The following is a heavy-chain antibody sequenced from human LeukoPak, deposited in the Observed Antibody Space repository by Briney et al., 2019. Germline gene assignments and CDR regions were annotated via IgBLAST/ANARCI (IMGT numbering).Heavy chain of an antibody. CDR3: ARHSGSGSYSIFYGWYFDL. D-gene: IGHD3-10*01. CDR2: IYPGDSDT. CDR1: GYGFTSYW. J-gene: IGHJ2*01. V-gene: IGHV5-51*01. Sequence: GESLKISCKGSGYGFTSYWIGWVRQMPGKGLEWMGIIYPGDSDTRYSPSFQGQVTISADKSISTAYLQWSSLKASDTAMYYCARHSGSGSYSIFYGWYFDLWGRGTLVTVSS.